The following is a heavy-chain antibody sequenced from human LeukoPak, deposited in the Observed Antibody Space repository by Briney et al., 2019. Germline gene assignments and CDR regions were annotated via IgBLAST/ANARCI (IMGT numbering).Heavy chain of an antibody. CDR1: GGSSRSYY. CDR2: IYYSGST. D-gene: IGHD3-10*01. J-gene: IGHJ4*02. V-gene: IGHV4-59*01. CDR3: ARTTYYYGSGSYYIGSSFDY. Sequence: PAETLTLICTVSGGSSRSYYWSWLRQPPGKGLEGIGYIYYSGSTNYNPSLKSRVTISVDTSKNQFSLKLSSVTAADTAVYYCARTTYYYGSGSYYIGSSFDYWGQGTLVTVSS.